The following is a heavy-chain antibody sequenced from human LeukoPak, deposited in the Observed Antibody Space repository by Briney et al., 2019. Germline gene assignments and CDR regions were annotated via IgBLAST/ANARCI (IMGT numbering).Heavy chain of an antibody. Sequence: GGSLRLSCAASGIAVIGNYMSWVRQPPGNGLEWVSFISINTDTFYADSVRGRFTISRDSSKNTLFLQMNSLRDEDSAVYYCAIAQSWDELFDSWGQGTLVTVSS. D-gene: IGHD1-26*01. CDR1: GIAVIGNY. V-gene: IGHV3-53*01. CDR2: ISINTDT. CDR3: AIAQSWDELFDS. J-gene: IGHJ4*02.